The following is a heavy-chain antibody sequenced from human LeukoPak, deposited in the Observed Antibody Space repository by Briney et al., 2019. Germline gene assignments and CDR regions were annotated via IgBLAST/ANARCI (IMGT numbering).Heavy chain of an antibody. J-gene: IGHJ4*02. V-gene: IGHV1-69*13. D-gene: IGHD6-13*01. CDR2: IIPIFGTA. CDR3: AHGAAGSSYFDY. Sequence: SVKVSCKASGGTFSSYAISWVRQAPGQGLEWMGGIIPIFGTANYAQKFQGRVTITADESTSTAYMELSSLRSEDTAVYYCAHGAAGSSYFDYWGQGTLVTVSS. CDR1: GGTFSSYA.